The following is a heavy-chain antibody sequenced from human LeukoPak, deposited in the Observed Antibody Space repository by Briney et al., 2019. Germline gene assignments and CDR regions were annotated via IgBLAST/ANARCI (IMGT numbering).Heavy chain of an antibody. Sequence: ASVKVSCKASGYTFTSYGISWVRQAPGQGLEWMGWISAHNGNTNYAQKLQGRVTMTTDTSTSTAYMELRSLRSDDTAVYYCARTYVWGSYRYGGGFDPWGQGTLVTVSS. J-gene: IGHJ5*02. D-gene: IGHD3-16*02. V-gene: IGHV1-18*01. CDR1: GYTFTSYG. CDR2: ISAHNGNT. CDR3: ARTYVWGSYRYGGGFDP.